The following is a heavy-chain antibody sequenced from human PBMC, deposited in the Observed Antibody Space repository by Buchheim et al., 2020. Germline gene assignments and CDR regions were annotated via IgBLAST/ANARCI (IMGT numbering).Heavy chain of an antibody. CDR3: AKDQWEDALCYYYGMDV. D-gene: IGHD1-26*01. Sequence: QVQLVESGGGVVQPGRSLRLSCAASGFTFSSYGMHWVRQAPGKGLEWVAVISYDGSNKYYADSVKGRFTISRDNSKNTLYLQMNSLRAEDTAVYYCAKDQWEDALCYYYGMDVWGQGT. V-gene: IGHV3-30*18. CDR1: GFTFSSYG. CDR2: ISYDGSNK. J-gene: IGHJ6*01.